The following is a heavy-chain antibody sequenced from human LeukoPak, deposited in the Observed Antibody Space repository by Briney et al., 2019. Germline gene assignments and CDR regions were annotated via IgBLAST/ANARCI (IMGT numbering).Heavy chain of an antibody. CDR2: ISSSSSYI. V-gene: IGHV3-21*01. D-gene: IGHD3-16*01. CDR1: GFTFSSYS. CDR3: ARDRGAVGGLLSYHFYYMDV. J-gene: IGHJ6*03. Sequence: PGGSLRLSCAASGFTFSSYSMNWVRQAPGKGLEWVSSISSSSSYIYYADSVKGRFTISRDNTKSSLYLQMNSLRAEDTAVYYCARDRGAVGGLLSYHFYYMDVWGKGTPVTVS.